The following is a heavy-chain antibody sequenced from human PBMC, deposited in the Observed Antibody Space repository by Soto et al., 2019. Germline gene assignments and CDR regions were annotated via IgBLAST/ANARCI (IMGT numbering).Heavy chain of an antibody. CDR3: SRSLGS. J-gene: IGHJ4*02. Sequence: GGSLRLSCAASGFTFSSFWMDWVRQSPGKGLEWVANISPDGSEKQYVDSVKGRFTISRDNAKNSLYLQMSSVTAEDSALYYCSRSLGSWGQGTRVTVSS. CDR1: GFTFSSFW. V-gene: IGHV3-7*01. CDR2: ISPDGSEK.